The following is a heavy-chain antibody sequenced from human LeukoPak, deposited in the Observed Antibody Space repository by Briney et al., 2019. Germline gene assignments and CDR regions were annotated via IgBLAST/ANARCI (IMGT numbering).Heavy chain of an antibody. CDR3: ARMYSSGWPLECLDV. V-gene: IGHV1-18*01. D-gene: IGHD6-19*01. CDR1: GYIFTKYA. CDR2: VSAYNGGT. J-gene: IGHJ3*01. Sequence: ASVKVSCKASGYIFTKYAISWVRQAPGHGLEWMGWVSAYNGGTNYAQKFQDRVTMTTDTSTTTVYMDLRSLTSDDTAVYYCARMYSSGWPLECLDVWGQGTMDTVSS.